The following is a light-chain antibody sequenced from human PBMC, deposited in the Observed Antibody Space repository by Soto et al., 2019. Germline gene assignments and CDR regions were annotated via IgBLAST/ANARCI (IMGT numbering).Light chain of an antibody. Sequence: EIPLTQSPGTLSLSPVDRATLSFMSSQIVSSSYLAWYQQKPGQAPGLLIYGASSRATGIPDRFSGSGSGTDFTLTISRLEPEDFAVYYCQQYGRSPWTFGQGTKVDIK. CDR1: QIVSSSY. CDR3: QQYGRSPWT. V-gene: IGKV3-20*01. J-gene: IGKJ1*01. CDR2: GAS.